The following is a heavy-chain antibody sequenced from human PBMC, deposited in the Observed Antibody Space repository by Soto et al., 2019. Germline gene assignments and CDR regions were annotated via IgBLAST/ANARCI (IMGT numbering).Heavy chain of an antibody. CDR3: ARGDVYYYGSNGWFDP. CDR1: GYTFTSYG. D-gene: IGHD3-10*01. V-gene: IGHV1-18*04. CDR2: ISAYNDNT. Sequence: ASVKVSCKASGYTFTSYGISWVRQAPGQGLEWMGWISAYNDNTNYAQKLQGRVTMTTDTSTSTAYMELRSLRSDDTAVYYCARGDVYYYGSNGWFDPWGQGTLVTVSS. J-gene: IGHJ5*02.